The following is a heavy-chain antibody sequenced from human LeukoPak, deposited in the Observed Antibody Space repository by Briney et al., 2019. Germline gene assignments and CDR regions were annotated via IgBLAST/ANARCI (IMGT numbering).Heavy chain of an antibody. D-gene: IGHD3-22*01. CDR3: AREYYYDSSGYLNWFDP. J-gene: IGHJ5*02. Sequence: SETLSLTCTVSGGSISSYYWSWIRQPAGKGLEWIGRIYTSGSTNYNPSLTSRVTMSVDTSKNQFSLKLSSVTAADTAVYYCAREYYYDSSGYLNWFDPWGQGTLVTVSS. CDR2: IYTSGST. CDR1: GGSISSYY. V-gene: IGHV4-4*07.